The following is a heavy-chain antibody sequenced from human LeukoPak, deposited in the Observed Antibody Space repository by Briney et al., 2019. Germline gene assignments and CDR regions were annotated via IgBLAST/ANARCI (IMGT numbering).Heavy chain of an antibody. Sequence: ASVKVSCKASGYTFTGYYMHWVRQAPGQGLEWMGWINPNSGGTNYAQKFQGRVTITADKSTSTAYMELSSLRSEDTAVYYCARCSKYYGSGSYGYYYYYMDVWGKGTTVTVSS. V-gene: IGHV1-2*02. J-gene: IGHJ6*03. CDR2: INPNSGGT. D-gene: IGHD3-10*01. CDR1: GYTFTGYY. CDR3: ARCSKYYGSGSYGYYYYYMDV.